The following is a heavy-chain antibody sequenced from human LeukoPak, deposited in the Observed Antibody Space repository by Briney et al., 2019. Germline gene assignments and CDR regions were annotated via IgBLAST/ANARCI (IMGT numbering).Heavy chain of an antibody. CDR3: AREGRGYGEPIDI. Sequence: GGSLRLSCAASGFTFSTYSINWVRQAPGKGLEWVSSISGSSSFIYNADSVKGRFTISRDNAKNSVYLQMSRLRAEDTAMYYCAREGRGYGEPIDIWGQGTMVTVFS. D-gene: IGHD4-17*01. V-gene: IGHV3-21*01. J-gene: IGHJ3*02. CDR2: ISGSSSFI. CDR1: GFTFSTYS.